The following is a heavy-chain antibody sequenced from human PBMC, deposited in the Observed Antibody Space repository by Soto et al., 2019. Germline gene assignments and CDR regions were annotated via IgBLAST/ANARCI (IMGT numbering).Heavy chain of an antibody. CDR1: GFTLSAYT. V-gene: IGHV3-30*04. CDR3: ARDGYSGRSDGFDI. D-gene: IGHD1-26*01. J-gene: IGHJ3*02. Sequence: QVQLVESGGGVVQPGRSLRLSCAASGFTLSAYTMHWVRQPPGKGLEWVAVISYDGKNERYTDPVKGRFTVSRDNSKSTVYLQMNSLISEDTALYYCARDGYSGRSDGFDIWGQGTMVTVSS. CDR2: ISYDGKNE.